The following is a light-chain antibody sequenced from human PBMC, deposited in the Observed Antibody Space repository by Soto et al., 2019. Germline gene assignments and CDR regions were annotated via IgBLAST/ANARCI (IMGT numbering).Light chain of an antibody. Sequence: QSVLTQPASVSGSPGQAITISCSGTSSDVGAFNYVSWYQQHPGKAPKLMIYDVSNRPSGVSNRFSGSKSGNTASLTISGLRTDDEADYYCCSYAGSYTHVFGTGTKVNVL. V-gene: IGLV2-14*03. J-gene: IGLJ1*01. CDR2: DVS. CDR1: SSDVGAFNY. CDR3: CSYAGSYTHV.